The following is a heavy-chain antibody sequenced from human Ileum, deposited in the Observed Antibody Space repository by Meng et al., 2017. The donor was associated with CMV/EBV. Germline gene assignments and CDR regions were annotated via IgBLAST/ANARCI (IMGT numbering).Heavy chain of an antibody. V-gene: IGHV3-53*01. CDR3: ATHRGYSTGWDH. Sequence: EGQLVESGGGFIQPGGSLRLSCAASGFTDKNSVVTWVRQAAGRGLEWVSVLSFGDRTYYSDSVKGRFVISSDNSQNFLYLQMNRLRVDDTAIYYCATHRGYSTGWDHWGQGTLVTVSS. J-gene: IGHJ4*02. D-gene: IGHD6-19*01. CDR2: LSFGDRT. CDR1: GFTDKNSV.